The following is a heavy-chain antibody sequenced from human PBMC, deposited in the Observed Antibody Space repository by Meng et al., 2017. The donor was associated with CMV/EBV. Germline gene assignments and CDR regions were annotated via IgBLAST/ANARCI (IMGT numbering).Heavy chain of an antibody. Sequence: GESLKISCAASGFTFSDYYMSWIRQAPGKGLEWVSYISSSGSTIYYADSVKGRFTISRDNAKNSLYLQMNSLRAEDTAVYYCARDLYDFWSGYYTYEIIYWGQGTLVTVSS. CDR1: GFTFSDYY. D-gene: IGHD3-3*01. J-gene: IGHJ4*02. CDR3: ARDLYDFWSGYYTYEIIY. CDR2: ISSSGSTI. V-gene: IGHV3-11*04.